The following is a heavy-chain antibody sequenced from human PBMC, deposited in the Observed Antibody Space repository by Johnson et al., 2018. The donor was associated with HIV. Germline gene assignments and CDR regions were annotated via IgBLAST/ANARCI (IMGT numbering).Heavy chain of an antibody. CDR3: ARRMVVGYHALDF. Sequence: VQLVESGGGVVQPGRSLRLSCAASGFTFSSYPMHWVRQAPGKGLEWVSGISWNSGSIGYADSVKDRFTIFRDNAKSSLYLQMNSLRVEDTAIYYCARRMVVGYHALDFWGQGTVVSVPS. V-gene: IGHV3-9*01. CDR2: ISWNSGSI. J-gene: IGHJ3*01. D-gene: IGHD2-21*01. CDR1: GFTFSSYP.